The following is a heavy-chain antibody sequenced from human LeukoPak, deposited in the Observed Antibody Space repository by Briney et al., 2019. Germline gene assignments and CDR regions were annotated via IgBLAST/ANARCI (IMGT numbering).Heavy chain of an antibody. CDR1: GFIFSDFY. CDR3: AREKAGYSSGWRAFDI. Sequence: HPGGSLRLSCAASGFIFSDFYMGWIRQAPGKGLEWVSVIYSGGSTYYADSVKGRFTISRDNSKNTLYLQMNSLRAEDTAVYYCAREKAGYSSGWRAFDIWGQGTMVTVSS. D-gene: IGHD6-19*01. J-gene: IGHJ3*02. CDR2: IYSGGST. V-gene: IGHV3-53*01.